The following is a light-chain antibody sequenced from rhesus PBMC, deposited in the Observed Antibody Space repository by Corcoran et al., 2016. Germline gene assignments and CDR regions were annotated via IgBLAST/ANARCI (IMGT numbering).Light chain of an antibody. V-gene: IGKV3-24*03. Sequence: EIVMTQSPATLALSPGERATLSCRASQSVSMFLGWYQQKPGQAPRLLIYVASSRATGIPARFSGSGSGTACTLTISSLGPEDVGVYFCLQSSSWPYSFGQGTKVEIK. J-gene: IGKJ2*01. CDR3: LQSSSWPYS. CDR2: VAS. CDR1: QSVSMF.